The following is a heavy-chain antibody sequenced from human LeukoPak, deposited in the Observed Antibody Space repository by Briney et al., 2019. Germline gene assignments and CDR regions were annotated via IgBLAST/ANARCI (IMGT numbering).Heavy chain of an antibody. CDR3: AKWGPYCSSNYCPALDY. CDR1: GFTFSNAW. Sequence: ESGGGLVKPGGSLRLSCAASGFTFSNAWMSWVRQAPGKGLEWVANINQDGSEKYYVDSVKGRFTISRDNAKNSLFLQMNSLRADDTAVYYCAKWGPYCSSNYCPALDYWGQGALVTVSS. J-gene: IGHJ4*02. V-gene: IGHV3-7*01. CDR2: INQDGSEK. D-gene: IGHD2-2*01.